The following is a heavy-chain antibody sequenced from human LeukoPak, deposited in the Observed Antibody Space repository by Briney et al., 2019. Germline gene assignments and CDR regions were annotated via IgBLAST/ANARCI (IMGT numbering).Heavy chain of an antibody. J-gene: IGHJ4*02. D-gene: IGHD3-22*01. V-gene: IGHV1-18*01. CDR2: ISAYNGNT. CDR3: ARVEYYYDSSGLIDY. CDR1: GYTFTSYG. Sequence: VASVKVSCKASGYTFTSYGISWLRQAPGQGLEWMGWISAYNGNTNYAQKLHGRVTMTTDTSTSTAYMELRSLRSDGTAVYYCARVEYYYDSSGLIDYWGEGSLITVSS.